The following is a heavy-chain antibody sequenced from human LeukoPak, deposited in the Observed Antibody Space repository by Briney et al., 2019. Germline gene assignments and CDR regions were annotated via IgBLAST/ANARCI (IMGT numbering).Heavy chain of an antibody. CDR3: ARHRKDMGFDY. CDR2: IYPGDSDT. J-gene: IGHJ4*02. CDR1: GYSFSSYW. Sequence: PGGSLRLSCKGSGYSFSSYWIGWVRQMPGKGLEWMGIIYPGDSDTRYSPSFQGQVTISADKSISTAYLQWSGLKASDTAMYYCARHRKDMGFDYWGQGTLVTVSS. D-gene: IGHD2-15*01. V-gene: IGHV5-51*01.